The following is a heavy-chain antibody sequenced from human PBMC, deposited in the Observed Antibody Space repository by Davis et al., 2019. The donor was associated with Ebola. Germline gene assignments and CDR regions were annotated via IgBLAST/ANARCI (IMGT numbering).Heavy chain of an antibody. D-gene: IGHD3-3*01. CDR2: IYHSGST. Sequence: PSETLSLTCTVSGGSISSSSYYWGWIRQPPGKGLEWIGSIYHSGSTYYNPSLKSRVTISVDTSKNQFSLKLSSVTAADTAVYYCARDGALYHDFWSGYWGEGMDVWGQGTTVTVSS. CDR1: GGSISSSSYY. V-gene: IGHV4-39*07. J-gene: IGHJ6*02. CDR3: ARDGALYHDFWSGYWGEGMDV.